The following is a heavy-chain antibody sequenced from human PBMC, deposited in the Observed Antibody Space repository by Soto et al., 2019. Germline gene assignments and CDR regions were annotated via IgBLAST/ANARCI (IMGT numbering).Heavy chain of an antibody. Sequence: GGSLRLSCAASGFTFSDYYMSWIRQAPGKGLEYISYISSSSGSTNYADSVKGRFTISRDNAKNSLYLQLSSLRAEDTAVYYCARDRGGYDRLYYYHGMDVWGQGTTVTVSS. CDR2: ISSSSGST. D-gene: IGHD5-12*01. CDR3: ARDRGGYDRLYYYHGMDV. J-gene: IGHJ6*02. V-gene: IGHV3-11*06. CDR1: GFTFSDYY.